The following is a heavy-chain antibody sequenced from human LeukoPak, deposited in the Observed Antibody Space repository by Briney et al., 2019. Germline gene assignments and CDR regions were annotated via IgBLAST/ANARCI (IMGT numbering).Heavy chain of an antibody. CDR2: INSDGSST. V-gene: IGHV3-74*01. CDR3: ARAYDYVWGSYPVIDY. D-gene: IGHD3-16*02. Sequence: GGSLRLSCAASGFTLSSYWMHWVRQAPGKGLVWVSRINSDGSSTSYADSVKGRFTISRDNAKNTLYLQMNSLRAEDTAVYYCARAYDYVWGSYPVIDYWGQGTLVTVSS. J-gene: IGHJ4*02. CDR1: GFTLSSYW.